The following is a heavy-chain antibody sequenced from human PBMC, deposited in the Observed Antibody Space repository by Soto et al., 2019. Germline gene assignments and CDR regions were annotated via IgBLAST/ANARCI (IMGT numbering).Heavy chain of an antibody. D-gene: IGHD6-13*01. J-gene: IGHJ5*02. CDR3: ARAAAAGTTWFDP. CDR1: GYTFTSYG. Sequence: VASVKVSCKASGYTFTSYGISWVRQAPGQGLEWMGWISAYNGNTNYAQKLQGRVTMATDTSTSTAYMELRSLRSDDTAVYYCARAAAAGTTWFDPWGQGTLVTVSS. CDR2: ISAYNGNT. V-gene: IGHV1-18*01.